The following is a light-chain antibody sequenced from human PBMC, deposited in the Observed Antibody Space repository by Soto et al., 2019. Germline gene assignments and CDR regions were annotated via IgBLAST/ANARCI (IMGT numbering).Light chain of an antibody. J-gene: IGKJ1*01. V-gene: IGKV3-20*01. Sequence: ENVLTQSPGTLSLSPGERATLSCRASQSIGSSYLAWYQQKPGHAPRLIIYGTSNRANGIPDRFSGSGSGTDFTLTISRLKRQDFAVEYCQHFGSSWLTFVQRTKVEI. CDR3: QHFGSSWLT. CDR2: GTS. CDR1: QSIGSSY.